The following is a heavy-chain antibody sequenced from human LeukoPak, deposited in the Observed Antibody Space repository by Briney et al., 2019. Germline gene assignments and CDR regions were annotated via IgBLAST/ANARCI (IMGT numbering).Heavy chain of an antibody. J-gene: IGHJ3*02. D-gene: IGHD2-21*02. CDR3: ATAGSPTAAFDI. V-gene: IGHV1-2*02. CDR1: GYTFTGYY. CDR2: SHPNSGGT. Sequence: ASVKVSCKASGYTFTGYYMHWVRQAPGQGPEWMGWSHPNSGGTNYAQKFQGRVTVTRDTSITTAYMDLKSLRFDDTAVYYCATAGSPTAAFDIWGQGTMVTVSS.